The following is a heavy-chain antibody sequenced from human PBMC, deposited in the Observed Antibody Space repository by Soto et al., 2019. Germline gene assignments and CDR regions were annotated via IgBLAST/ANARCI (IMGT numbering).Heavy chain of an antibody. CDR1: GFTFSNYA. D-gene: IGHD7-27*01. CDR2: ISGSGSST. Sequence: GGSLRLSCAASGFTFSNYAMSWVRQAPGKGLEWVSAISGSGSSTYYADSVKGRFTISRDNSKNTLYLQMNSLRAEDTAVYYCAKPSINWGSAFDIWGQGTMVTVSS. CDR3: AKPSINWGSAFDI. V-gene: IGHV3-23*01. J-gene: IGHJ3*02.